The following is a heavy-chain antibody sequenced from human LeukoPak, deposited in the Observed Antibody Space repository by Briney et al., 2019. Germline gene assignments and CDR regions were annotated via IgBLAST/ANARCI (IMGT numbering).Heavy chain of an antibody. V-gene: IGHV4-31*03. Sequence: SETLSLTCTVSGGSISSGGYYWSWIRQHPGKGLEWIGYIYYSGSTYYNPSLKSRVAISVDTSKNQFSLKLSSVTAADTAVYYCAREGRRLTDYWGQGTLVTVSS. CDR2: IYYSGST. D-gene: IGHD1-1*01. CDR1: GGSISSGGYY. CDR3: AREGRRLTDY. J-gene: IGHJ4*02.